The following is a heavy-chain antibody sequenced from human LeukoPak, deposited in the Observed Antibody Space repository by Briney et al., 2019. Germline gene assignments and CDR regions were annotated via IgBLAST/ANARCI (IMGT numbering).Heavy chain of an antibody. Sequence: GGSLRLSCAASGFTFSSYWMNWIRQAPGKGLEWVANIKQDGSEKYYVDSVKGRFTISRDNAKNSLYLQMNSLRAEDTAVYYCARDRTGWFGESYPLGYWGQGTLVTVSS. CDR1: GFTFSSYW. CDR3: ARDRTGWFGESYPLGY. CDR2: IKQDGSEK. D-gene: IGHD3-10*01. V-gene: IGHV3-7*01. J-gene: IGHJ4*02.